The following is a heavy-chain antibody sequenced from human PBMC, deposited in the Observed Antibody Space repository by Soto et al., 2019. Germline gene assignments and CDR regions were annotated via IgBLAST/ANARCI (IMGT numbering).Heavy chain of an antibody. V-gene: IGHV3-74*01. D-gene: IGHD1-1*01. J-gene: IGHJ4*02. CDR1: GFAFSSYW. Sequence: EEQLVESGGGLVQPGGSLRLSCAASGFAFSSYWMHWVRQTPGKGPVWVSRIYNDGSRTPYADSVKGRFNISRDNAKNTMYLQMSSLTVEDTAVYYCARDLSGDTTPYFGLWGQGTLVTVSS. CDR3: ARDLSGDTTPYFGL. CDR2: IYNDGSRT.